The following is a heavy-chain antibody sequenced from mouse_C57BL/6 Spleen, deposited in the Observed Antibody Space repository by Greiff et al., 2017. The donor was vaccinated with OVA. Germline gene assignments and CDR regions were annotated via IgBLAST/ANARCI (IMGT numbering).Heavy chain of an antibody. CDR3: TRDYYGSRFDY. Sequence: EVQLQQSGAELVRPGASVKLSCTASGFNIKDSYMHWVKQRPEQGLEWIGRIDPEDGDTEYAPKFQGKATMTADTSSNTAYLQLSSLTSEDTAVYYCTRDYYGSRFDYWGQGTTLTVSS. D-gene: IGHD1-1*01. CDR1: GFNIKDSY. J-gene: IGHJ2*01. CDR2: IDPEDGDT. V-gene: IGHV14-1*01.